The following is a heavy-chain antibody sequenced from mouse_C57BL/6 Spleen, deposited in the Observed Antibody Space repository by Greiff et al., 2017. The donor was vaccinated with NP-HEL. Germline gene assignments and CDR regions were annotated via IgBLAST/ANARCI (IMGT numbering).Heavy chain of an antibody. D-gene: IGHD1-1*01. CDR2: IYPGDGDT. Sequence: VQLQQSGPELVKPGASVKISCKASGYAFSSSWMNWVKQRPGKGLEWIGRIYPGDGDTNYNGKFKGKATLTADKSSSTAYMQLSSLTSEDSAVYFCARSYYGSSYSYFDVWGTGTTVTVSS. CDR1: GYAFSSSW. CDR3: ARSYYGSSYSYFDV. V-gene: IGHV1-82*01. J-gene: IGHJ1*03.